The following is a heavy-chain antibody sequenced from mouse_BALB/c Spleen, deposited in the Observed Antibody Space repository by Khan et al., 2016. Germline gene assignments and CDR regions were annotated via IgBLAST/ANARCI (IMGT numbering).Heavy chain of an antibody. CDR2: IDPSDSET. D-gene: IGHD2-1*01. V-gene: IGHV1-74*04. CDR3: AIKGLYGNHDAMDY. Sequence: QLQQSGPQLVRPGASVKISCKASGYSFTSYWMHWVKQRPGQGLEWIGMIDPSDSETRLNQKFKDKATLTVDKSSSTAYMQLSSPTSEDSAVYDCAIKGLYGNHDAMDYWGQGTSVTVSS. J-gene: IGHJ4*01. CDR1: GYSFTSYW.